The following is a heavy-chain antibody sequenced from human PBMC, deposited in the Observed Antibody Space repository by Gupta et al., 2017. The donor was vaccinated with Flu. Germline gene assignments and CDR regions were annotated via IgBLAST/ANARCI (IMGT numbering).Heavy chain of an antibody. J-gene: IGHJ4*02. CDR3: ARREGSAWYEGMDY. V-gene: IGHV3-33*01. Sequence: QVQLVESGGGVVPPGSSLRLSCAASGFSFSNYGIHWVRQAPGKGREWVAVIWFDGKTTLYGDSVKGRFTITRDNSRNTVHLDMKSLRVEDTAVYFCARREGSAWYEGMDYWGQGTLLTVSS. CDR1: GFSFSNYG. CDR2: IWFDGKTT. D-gene: IGHD6-19*01.